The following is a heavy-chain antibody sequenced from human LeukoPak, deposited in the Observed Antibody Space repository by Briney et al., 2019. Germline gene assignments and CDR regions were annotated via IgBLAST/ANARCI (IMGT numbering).Heavy chain of an antibody. V-gene: IGHV3-66*01. CDR2: IYSGGST. J-gene: IGHJ4*02. CDR3: GSVFDY. Sequence: GGSLRLSCGASGCTVSSNYMIWVGNPPGKGLEWVSVIYSGGSTYYADSAKGRFTISRDNSKNTLYLQMSSLRAEDTAVYYCGSVFDYWGQGALVTVSS. CDR1: GCTVSSNY.